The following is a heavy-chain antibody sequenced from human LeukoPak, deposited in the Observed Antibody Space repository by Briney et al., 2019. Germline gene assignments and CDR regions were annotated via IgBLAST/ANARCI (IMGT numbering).Heavy chain of an antibody. V-gene: IGHV4-59*01. CDR1: GGSISSYY. D-gene: IGHD6-6*01. J-gene: IGHJ4*02. CDR2: IYYSGST. CDR3: ARGGSSSHLYDY. Sequence: NPSETLSLTCTVSGGSISSYYWSWIRQPPGKGLEWIGYIYYSGSTNYNPSLKSRVTISVDTSKNQFSLKLSSVTAMDTAVYYCARGGSSSHLYDYWGQGTLVTVSS.